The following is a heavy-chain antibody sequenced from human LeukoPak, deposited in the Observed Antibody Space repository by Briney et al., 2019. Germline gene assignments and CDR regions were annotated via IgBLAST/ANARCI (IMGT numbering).Heavy chain of an antibody. V-gene: IGHV4-39*01. CDR3: ARVWDGSGSYYFDY. D-gene: IGHD3-10*01. Sequence: PSETLSLTCTVSGGSISSNTYYWGWIRQPPGKGLEWIGSIYYSGSTYYNPSLKSRVTISVDTSKNQFSLKLSSVTAADTAVYYCARVWDGSGSYYFDYWGQGTLVTVSS. CDR1: GGSISSNTYY. CDR2: IYYSGST. J-gene: IGHJ4*02.